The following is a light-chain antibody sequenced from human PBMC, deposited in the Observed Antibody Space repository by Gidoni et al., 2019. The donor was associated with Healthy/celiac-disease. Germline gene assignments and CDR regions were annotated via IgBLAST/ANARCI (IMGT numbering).Light chain of an antibody. V-gene: IGLV2-14*01. CDR1: SSDVGGYNY. CDR2: EVS. CDR3: SSYTSSSTLYV. J-gene: IGLJ1*01. Sequence: QSALTQPASVSGSPGHSITISCTGTSSDVGGYNYVSCYQQHPGKAPKLMIYEVSNRPSGVSNRFSGSKSGNTASLTISGLQAEDEADYYCSSYTSSSTLYVFATGTKVTV.